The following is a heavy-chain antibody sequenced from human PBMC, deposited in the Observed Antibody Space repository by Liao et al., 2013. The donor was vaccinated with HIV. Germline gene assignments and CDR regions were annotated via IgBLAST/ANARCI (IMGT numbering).Heavy chain of an antibody. D-gene: IGHD4-17*01. Sequence: QVQLQESGPGLVKPSQTLSLTCTVSGGSISSGDYYWSWIRQPPGKGLEWIGYIYYIGSTYYNPSLKSRVTISVDTSKNQFSLKLSSVTAADTAVYYCARASPGLDHGDYGFYWGQGALVTVSS. J-gene: IGHJ4*02. CDR3: ARASPGLDHGDYGFY. CDR1: GGSISSGDYY. CDR2: IYYIGST. V-gene: IGHV4-30-4*08.